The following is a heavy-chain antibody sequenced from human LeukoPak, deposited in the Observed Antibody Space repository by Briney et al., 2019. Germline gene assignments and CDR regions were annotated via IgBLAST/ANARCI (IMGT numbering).Heavy chain of an antibody. CDR3: ARAERYFDWLFGY. D-gene: IGHD3-9*01. CDR2: IFYSGST. CDR1: GGSISTSSYY. Sequence: SETLSLTCTVSGGSISTSSYYWGWVRQPPGKGLEWIGNIFYSGSTYYSPSLKSRVTISLDTSRNQFSLKLSSVTAADTAVYYCARAERYFDWLFGYWGQGTLVTVSS. V-gene: IGHV4-39*07. J-gene: IGHJ4*02.